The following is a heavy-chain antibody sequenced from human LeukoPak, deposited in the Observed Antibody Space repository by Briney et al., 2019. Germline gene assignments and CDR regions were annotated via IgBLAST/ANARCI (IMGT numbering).Heavy chain of an antibody. CDR3: AREGYYDSSGYYDY. CDR2: IIPIFGTA. Sequence: GASVKVSCKASGGAFSSYAISWVRQAPGQGLEWMGRIIPIFGTANYAQKFQGRVTITTDESTSTAYMELSSPRSEDTAVYYCAREGYYDSSGYYDYWGQGTLVTVSS. J-gene: IGHJ4*02. D-gene: IGHD3-22*01. V-gene: IGHV1-69*05. CDR1: GGAFSSYA.